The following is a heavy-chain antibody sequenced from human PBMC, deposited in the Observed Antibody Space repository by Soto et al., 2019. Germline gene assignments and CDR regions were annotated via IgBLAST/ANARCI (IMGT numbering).Heavy chain of an antibody. CDR3: ARCVGYSYGYYYYGMDV. CDR1: GFTFSSYG. Sequence: GGSLRLSCAASGFTFSSYGMHWVRQAPGKGLEWVAVIWYDGSNKYYADSVKGRFTISRDNSKNTLYLQMNSLRAEDTAVYYCARCVGYSYGYYYYGMDVWGQGTTVTVSS. V-gene: IGHV3-33*01. CDR2: IWYDGSNK. J-gene: IGHJ6*02. D-gene: IGHD5-18*01.